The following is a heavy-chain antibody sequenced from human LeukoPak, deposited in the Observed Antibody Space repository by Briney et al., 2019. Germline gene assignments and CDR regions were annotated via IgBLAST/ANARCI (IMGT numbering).Heavy chain of an antibody. Sequence: GGSLRLSCAASGPTFSDYYMSWIRQAPGKGLEWVSHISSSGGTIYYADSVRGRFTISRDNAKNSLYLQMNSLRAEDTAVYYCARDHRGALGDYYFDYWGQGTLVTVSS. CDR2: ISSSGGTI. V-gene: IGHV3-11*04. CDR1: GPTFSDYY. CDR3: ARDHRGALGDYYFDY. J-gene: IGHJ4*02. D-gene: IGHD3-10*01.